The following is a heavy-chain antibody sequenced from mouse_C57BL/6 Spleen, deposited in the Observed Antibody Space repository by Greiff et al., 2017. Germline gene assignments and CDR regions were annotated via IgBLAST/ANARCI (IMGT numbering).Heavy chain of an antibody. V-gene: IGHV1-26*01. D-gene: IGHD2-3*01. Sequence: VQLQQSGPELVKPGASVKISCKASGYTFTDYYMNWVKQSHGKSLEWIGDINPNNGGTSYNQKFKGKATLTVDKSSSTAYMELRSLTSEDSAVYYCARPLSYYFDYWGQGTTLTVSS. CDR2: INPNNGGT. CDR3: ARPLSYYFDY. J-gene: IGHJ2*01. CDR1: GYTFTDYY.